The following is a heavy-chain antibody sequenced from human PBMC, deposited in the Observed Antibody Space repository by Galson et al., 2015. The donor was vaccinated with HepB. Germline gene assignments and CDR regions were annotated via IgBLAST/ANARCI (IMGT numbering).Heavy chain of an antibody. Sequence: SETLSLTCTVSGGSISSSSYYWGWIRRPPGTGLEWIGSIYYSGSTYYNPSLKSRVTISVDTSKNQFSLKLSSVTAADTAVYYCARLGCSGGSCYSSGLDAFDIWGQGTMVTVSS. CDR3: ARLGCSGGSCYSSGLDAFDI. V-gene: IGHV4-39*01. CDR2: IYYSGST. CDR1: GGSISSSSYY. J-gene: IGHJ3*02. D-gene: IGHD2-15*01.